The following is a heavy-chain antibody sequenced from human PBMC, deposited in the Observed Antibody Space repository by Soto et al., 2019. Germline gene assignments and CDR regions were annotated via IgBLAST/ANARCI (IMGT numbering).Heavy chain of an antibody. J-gene: IGHJ4*02. CDR2: MNPNSGNT. CDR3: AGGAFGYSTTQGGFDF. D-gene: IGHD6-13*01. Sequence: QVQLVQSGAEVKKPGASVKVSCKASGYTLTSYDINWVRQATGQGLEWMGWMNPNSGNTGYAQKFQGRVTMTRNTSRTTAYMGLTSLRSEDTAVYYRAGGAFGYSTTQGGFDFWGQGTLVTVSS. CDR1: GYTLTSYD. V-gene: IGHV1-8*01.